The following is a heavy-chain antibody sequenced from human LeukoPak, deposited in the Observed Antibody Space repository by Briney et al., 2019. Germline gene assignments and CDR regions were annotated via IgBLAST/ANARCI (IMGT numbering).Heavy chain of an antibody. CDR3: ARDFGDILTGADAFDI. Sequence: GASVKVSCKASGYTFTSYGISWVRQAPGQGLEWMGWISAYNGNTNYAQKLQGRVTMTTDTSTSTAYMELRSLRSDDTAVYYCARDFGDILTGADAFDIWGQGTMVTVSS. D-gene: IGHD3-9*01. J-gene: IGHJ3*02. CDR2: ISAYNGNT. CDR1: GYTFTSYG. V-gene: IGHV1-18*01.